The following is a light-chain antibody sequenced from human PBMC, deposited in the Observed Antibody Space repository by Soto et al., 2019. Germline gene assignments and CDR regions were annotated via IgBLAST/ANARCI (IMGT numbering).Light chain of an antibody. J-gene: IGKJ1*01. CDR1: QSISSW. CDR2: DAS. Sequence: DIQMTQSPSTLSASVGDRVTITCRASQSISSWLAWYQQKPGKAPKLLIYDASSLESGVPSRFSGSGSGTEFTLTISSLQPDDFATYYSQQYNQWTFGQGTKVEIK. V-gene: IGKV1-5*01. CDR3: QQYNQWT.